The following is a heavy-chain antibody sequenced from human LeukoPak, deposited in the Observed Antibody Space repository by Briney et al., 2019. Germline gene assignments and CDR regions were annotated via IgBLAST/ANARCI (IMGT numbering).Heavy chain of an antibody. Sequence: SVKVSCKASGGTFSSYAISWVRQAPGQGLEWMGGIIPIFGTANYAQKFQGRVTITADESTSTAYMELSSLRSEDTAVYYCARVRPDYYYGMDVWGQGTTVTVSS. CDR2: IIPIFGTA. J-gene: IGHJ6*02. V-gene: IGHV1-69*13. D-gene: IGHD1-14*01. CDR1: GGTFSSYA. CDR3: ARVRPDYYYGMDV.